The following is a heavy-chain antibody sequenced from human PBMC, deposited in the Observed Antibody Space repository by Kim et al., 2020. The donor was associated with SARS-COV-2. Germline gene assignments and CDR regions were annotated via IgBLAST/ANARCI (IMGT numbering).Heavy chain of an antibody. CDR3: ARRLSNTSGGGSHYCDL. CDR1: GGSFSGYY. V-gene: IGHV4-34*01. CDR2: INHSGRT. Sequence: SETLSLTCAVYGGSFSGYYWSWIRQPPGKGLEWIGEINHSGRTNYNPSLRSRVTIPVDTTKNQFSLKLPSVTAADTAVSYCARRLSNTSGGGSHYCDLWGQGTLVTVSS. D-gene: IGHD3-10*01. J-gene: IGHJ4*02.